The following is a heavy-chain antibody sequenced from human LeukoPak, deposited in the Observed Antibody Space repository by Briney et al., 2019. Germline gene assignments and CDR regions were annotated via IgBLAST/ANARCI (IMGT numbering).Heavy chain of an antibody. D-gene: IGHD2-15*01. CDR2: ISSSSSYI. CDR3: ARDARTGARWDIVVVVAATVDNWFDP. Sequence: GGSLRLSCAASGFTFSSYSMNWVRQAPGKGLEWVLSISSSSSYIYYADSVKGRFTISRDNAKNSLYLQMNSLRAEDTAVYYCARDARTGARWDIVVVVAATVDNWFDPWGQGTLVTVSS. CDR1: GFTFSSYS. V-gene: IGHV3-21*01. J-gene: IGHJ5*02.